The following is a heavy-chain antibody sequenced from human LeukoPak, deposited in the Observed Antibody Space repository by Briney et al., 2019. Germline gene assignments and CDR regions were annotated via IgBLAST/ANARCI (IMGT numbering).Heavy chain of an antibody. CDR2: IYFSGST. V-gene: IGHV4-59*08. D-gene: IGHD3-22*01. J-gene: IGHJ4*02. CDR3: ARHKSSGSYPLDY. Sequence: PSETLSLTCTVSGGSISTYFWSWIRQPPGKGLEWIGHIYFSGSTNYNPSLESRVTMSVDTSKNQFSLTLSSVTAADTAVYYCARHKSSGSYPLDYWGQGILVTVSS. CDR1: GGSISTYF.